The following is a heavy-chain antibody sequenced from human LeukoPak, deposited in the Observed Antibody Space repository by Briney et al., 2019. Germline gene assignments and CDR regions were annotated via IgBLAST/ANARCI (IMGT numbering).Heavy chain of an antibody. D-gene: IGHD3-10*01. J-gene: IGHJ5*02. CDR2: ISSSGSTI. Sequence: PGGSLRLSCAASGFTFSSYAMSWVRQAPGKGLEWVSYISSSGSTIYYADSVKGRFTISRDNAKNSLYLQMNSLRAEDTAVYYCTRDRAFTMIRGVITNWFDPWGQGTQVTVSS. CDR3: TRDRAFTMIRGVITNWFDP. V-gene: IGHV3-48*01. CDR1: GFTFSSYA.